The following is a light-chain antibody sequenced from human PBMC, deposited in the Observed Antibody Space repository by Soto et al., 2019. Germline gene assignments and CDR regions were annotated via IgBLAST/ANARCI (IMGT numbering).Light chain of an antibody. Sequence: DIQMTQSPSSLSASVGDRVTITCQASQNINNYLNWYQQKPGRAPKLLIYDASNLEAGVPSRFRGSGSGTDFTSTIIRLQPEDIATYYCQQYENLPTFGQGTRLEIK. J-gene: IGKJ5*01. CDR3: QQYENLPT. V-gene: IGKV1-33*01. CDR1: QNINNY. CDR2: DAS.